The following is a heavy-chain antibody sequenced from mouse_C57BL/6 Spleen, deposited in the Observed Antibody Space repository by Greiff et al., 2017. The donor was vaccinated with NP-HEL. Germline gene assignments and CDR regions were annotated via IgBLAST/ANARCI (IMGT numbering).Heavy chain of an antibody. D-gene: IGHD3-2*02. CDR1: GFTFTDYY. CDR3: ARDGQRRLREDAMDY. V-gene: IGHV7-3*01. J-gene: IGHJ4*01. CDR2: IRNKANGYTT. Sequence: EVKLVESGGGLVQPGGSLSLSCAASGFTFTDYYMSWVRQPPGKALEWLGFIRNKANGYTTEYSASVKGRFTISRDNSQSILYLQMNALRAEDSATYDGARDGQRRLREDAMDYWGQGTSVTVSS.